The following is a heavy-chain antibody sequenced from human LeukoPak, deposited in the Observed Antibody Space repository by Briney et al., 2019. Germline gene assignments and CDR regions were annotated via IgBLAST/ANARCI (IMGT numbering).Heavy chain of an antibody. D-gene: IGHD2-21*02. CDR1: GGSISTSRHF. Sequence: SETLSLTCTVSGGSISTSRHFWAWIRQPPGKGLEWIGSIYYSGSTYYNPSLKSRVTISVDTSKNQFSLKLSSVTAADTAVYYCASAYCGGDCTPYWYFDLWGRGTLVTVSS. CDR3: ASAYCGGDCTPYWYFDL. V-gene: IGHV4-39*01. CDR2: IYYSGST. J-gene: IGHJ2*01.